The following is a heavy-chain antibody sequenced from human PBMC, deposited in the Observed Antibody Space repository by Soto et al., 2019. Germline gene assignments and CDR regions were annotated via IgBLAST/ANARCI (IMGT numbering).Heavy chain of an antibody. J-gene: IGHJ4*02. CDR2: IYHSGST. V-gene: IGHV4-4*02. CDR1: GGSISSSNW. Sequence: SETLSLTCAVSGGSISSSNWWSWVRQPPGKGLEWIGEIYHSGSTNYNPSLKSRVTISVDKSKNQFSLKPSSVTAADTAVYYCARLRVLLPGGLRYFDWGQGTLVTVSS. D-gene: IGHD3-9*01. CDR3: ARLRVLLPGGLRYFD.